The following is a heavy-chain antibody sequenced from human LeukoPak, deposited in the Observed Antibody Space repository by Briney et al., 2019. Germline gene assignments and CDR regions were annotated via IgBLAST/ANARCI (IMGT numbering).Heavy chain of an antibody. CDR3: AKAITIAEEYFDL. Sequence: GGSLRLSCAASGFSFGDYAMHWVRQAPGEGLEWVSGISWDGGNTGYADSVKGRFSISRDNAKNSLYLQMNSLSAEDMAFYYCAKAITIAEEYFDLWGRGTLVTVSS. J-gene: IGHJ2*01. CDR1: GFSFGDYA. D-gene: IGHD1-14*01. CDR2: ISWDGGNT. V-gene: IGHV3-9*03.